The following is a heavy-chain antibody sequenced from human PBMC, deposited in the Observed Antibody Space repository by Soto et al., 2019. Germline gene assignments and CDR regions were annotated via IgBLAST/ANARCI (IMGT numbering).Heavy chain of an antibody. D-gene: IGHD6-19*01. Sequence: GASVKVSCKASGYTFTSYGISWVRQAPGQGLEWMGWISAYNGNTNYAQELQGRVTMTTDTSTSTAYMELRSLRSDDTAVYYCAILYSSGWYVYFDYWGQGTLVTVSS. CDR1: GYTFTSYG. CDR3: AILYSSGWYVYFDY. CDR2: ISAYNGNT. J-gene: IGHJ4*02. V-gene: IGHV1-18*01.